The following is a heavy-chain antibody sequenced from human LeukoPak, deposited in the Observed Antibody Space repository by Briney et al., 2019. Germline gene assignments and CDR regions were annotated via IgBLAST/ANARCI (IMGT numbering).Heavy chain of an antibody. J-gene: IGHJ6*03. D-gene: IGHD3-3*01. CDR3: ARDHQQRSGYPDSNYYYYYYMDV. CDR1: GYTFTGYY. CDR2: ISRYTGNT. Sequence: ASVKVSCKASGYTFTGYYIHWVRQAPGQGLEWMGWISRYTGNTNYALELQGRVTMTTDKSTSTAYMELSSLRSEDTAVYYCARDHQQRSGYPDSNYYYYYYMDVWGKGTTVTVSS. V-gene: IGHV1-18*04.